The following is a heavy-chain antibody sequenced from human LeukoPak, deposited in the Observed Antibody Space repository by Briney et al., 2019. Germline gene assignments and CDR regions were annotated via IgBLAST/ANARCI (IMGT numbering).Heavy chain of an antibody. CDR2: IYYSGTT. Sequence: SETLSLTCTVSGGSISSHYWSWFRQPPGKELEWIGYIYYSGTTDYNPSLKSRVTISLDMSRTQFSLKLDSVTAADTAVYYCARKRHDSSGYHFDYWGQGTQVTVSS. CDR1: GGSISSHY. D-gene: IGHD3-22*01. J-gene: IGHJ4*02. CDR3: ARKRHDSSGYHFDY. V-gene: IGHV4-59*11.